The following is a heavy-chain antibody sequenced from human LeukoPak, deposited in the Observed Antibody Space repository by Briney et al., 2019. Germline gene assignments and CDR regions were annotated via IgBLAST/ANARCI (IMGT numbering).Heavy chain of an antibody. D-gene: IGHD2-15*01. CDR3: AKSVVVITFRFDD. CDR2: TYSDGST. J-gene: IGHJ4*02. CDR1: GFTVSTHY. Sequence: GGSLRLSCAASGFTVSTHYMSWVRQAPGKGLEWVSLTYSDGSTYYADSVKGRFTISRDNSKNMVYLQMNNLRADDTAVYYCAKSVVVITFRFDDWGQGALVTVSS. V-gene: IGHV3-53*01.